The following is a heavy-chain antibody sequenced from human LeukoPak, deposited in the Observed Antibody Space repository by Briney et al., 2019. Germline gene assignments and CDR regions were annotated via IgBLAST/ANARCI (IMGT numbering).Heavy chain of an antibody. J-gene: IGHJ3*02. D-gene: IGHD2-2*02. CDR2: IYYSGST. V-gene: IGHV4-61*01. Sequence: SETLSLTCTVSGGSISSSSYYWSWIRQPPGKGLEWIGYIYYSGSTNYNPSLKSRVTISVDTSKNQFSLKLSSVTAADTAVYYCARGYCSSTSCYTSAFDIWGQGTMVTVSS. CDR1: GGSISSSSYY. CDR3: ARGYCSSTSCYTSAFDI.